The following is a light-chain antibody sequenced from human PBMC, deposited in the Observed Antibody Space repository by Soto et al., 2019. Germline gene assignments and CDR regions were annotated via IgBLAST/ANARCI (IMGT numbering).Light chain of an antibody. V-gene: IGKV1-39*01. J-gene: IGKJ4*01. CDR1: QSISSY. CDR3: QQSDSTPLT. CDR2: AAS. Sequence: DIQMTQSPSSLSASVGDRVTITCRASQSISSYLNWYQQKPGKAPKLLIYAASSLQSEVPSRFSGSGSGKDFTLTISSLQPEDFATYYCQQSDSTPLTFGGGTKVEIK.